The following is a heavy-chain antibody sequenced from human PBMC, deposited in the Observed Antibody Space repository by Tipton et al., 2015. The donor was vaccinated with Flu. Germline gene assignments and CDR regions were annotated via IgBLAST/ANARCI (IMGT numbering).Heavy chain of an antibody. CDR3: ARGTGDADTYFDS. D-gene: IGHD1-1*01. CDR2: INHSGTT. CDR1: GVSIKSSAYY. V-gene: IGHV4-39*07. Sequence: TLSLTCSVSGVSIKSSAYYWGWIRQPPGKGLEWIGEINHSGTTNYNPSLKSRVTVSVDTSKNQFSLKLRSVTAADTAVYYCARGTGDADTYFDSWGQGTLVTVSS. J-gene: IGHJ4*02.